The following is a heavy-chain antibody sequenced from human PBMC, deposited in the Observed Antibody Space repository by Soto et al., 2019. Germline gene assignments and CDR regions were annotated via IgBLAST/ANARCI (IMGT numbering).Heavy chain of an antibody. CDR2: ITAGGGTT. CDR1: GFTFSTYA. Sequence: EVQLLESGGGLVQPGGSLRLSCTASGFTFSTYAINWVRQAPGKGLEWVSGITAGGGTTYYEDSVKGRFTISRDNSKNTLYLQMNSLSAEDTAVYYCAKDVLDYWGQGTLVTVSS. D-gene: IGHD6-6*01. CDR3: AKDVLDY. J-gene: IGHJ4*02. V-gene: IGHV3-23*01.